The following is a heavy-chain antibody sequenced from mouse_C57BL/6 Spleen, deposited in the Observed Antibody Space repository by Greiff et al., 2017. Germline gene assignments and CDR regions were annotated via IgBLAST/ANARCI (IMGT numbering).Heavy chain of an antibody. CDR1: GYAFSSYW. J-gene: IGHJ4*01. CDR2: IYPGDGDT. D-gene: IGHD2-4*01. CDR3: ARRGYYDYDVGAMDY. Sequence: QVQLQQSGAELVKPGASVKISCKASGYAFSSYWMNWVKQRPGKGLEWIGQIYPGDGDTNYNGKFKGKATLTADKSSSTAYMQLSSLTSEDSAVYFCARRGYYDYDVGAMDYWGQGTSVTVSS. V-gene: IGHV1-80*01.